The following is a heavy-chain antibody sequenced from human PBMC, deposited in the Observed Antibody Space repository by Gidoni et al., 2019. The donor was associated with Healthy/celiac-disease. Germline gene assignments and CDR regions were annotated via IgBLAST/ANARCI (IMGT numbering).Heavy chain of an antibody. J-gene: IGHJ6*02. CDR2: ISWKSGSI. Sequence: VQLVESGGGLVQPGRSLRLSCAPSAFPFDDYAMHGVRQAPGKGLEGVSGISWKSGSIGYADSVKGRLTISRDNAKNSLYLQMNSLRAEDTALYYCAKDTGGKYYYYYYGMDVWGQGTTVTVSS. D-gene: IGHD3-16*01. V-gene: IGHV3-9*01. CDR3: AKDTGGKYYYYYYGMDV. CDR1: AFPFDDYA.